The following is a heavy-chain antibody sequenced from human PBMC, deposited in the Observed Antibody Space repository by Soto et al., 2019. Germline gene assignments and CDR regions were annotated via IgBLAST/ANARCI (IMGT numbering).Heavy chain of an antibody. D-gene: IGHD6-13*01. CDR2: IYYSGST. CDR3: ARDGKGSSWVGGVWFDP. CDR1: GGSISSYY. J-gene: IGHJ5*02. V-gene: IGHV4-59*01. Sequence: QVQLQESGPGLVKPSETLSLTYTVSGGSISSYYWSWIRQPPGKGLEWIGYIYYSGSTNYNPSLKSRVTISVDTSKNQFSLKLSSVTAADTAVYYCARDGKGSSWVGGVWFDPWGQGTLVTVSS.